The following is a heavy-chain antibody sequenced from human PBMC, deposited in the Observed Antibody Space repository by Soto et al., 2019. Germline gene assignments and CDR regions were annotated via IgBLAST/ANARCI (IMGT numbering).Heavy chain of an antibody. D-gene: IGHD2-2*01. CDR1: GFTFSSYD. Sequence: GGSLRLSCAASGFTFSSYDMHWVRQATGKGLEWVSAIGTAGDTYYPGSVKGRFTISRENAKNSWYLQMNSLRAGDTAVYYCARVSRPDCSSTSCYAFDIWGQGTMVTVSS. J-gene: IGHJ3*02. CDR2: IGTAGDT. CDR3: ARVSRPDCSSTSCYAFDI. V-gene: IGHV3-13*01.